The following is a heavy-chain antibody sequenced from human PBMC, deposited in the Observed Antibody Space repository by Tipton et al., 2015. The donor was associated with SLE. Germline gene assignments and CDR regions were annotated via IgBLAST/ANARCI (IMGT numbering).Heavy chain of an antibody. D-gene: IGHD6-13*01. J-gene: IGHJ4*02. Sequence: SLRLSCAASGFTFSSYSMNWVRQAPGKGLEWVSSISSSSSYIYYADSVKGRFTISRDNAKNSLYLQMNSLRAEDTAVYYCARGRLRGDGVYSSSWFFDYWGQGTLVTVSS. CDR2: ISSSSSYI. V-gene: IGHV3-21*01. CDR1: GFTFSSYS. CDR3: ARGRLRGDGVYSSSWFFDY.